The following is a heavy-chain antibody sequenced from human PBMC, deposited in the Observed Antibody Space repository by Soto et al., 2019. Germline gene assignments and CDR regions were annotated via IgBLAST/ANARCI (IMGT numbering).Heavy chain of an antibody. Sequence: QVQLVQSGAEVKKPGASVKVSCKASGYTFTSYYMHWVRQAPGQGLEWMGIINPSGGSTSYAQKFQGRVTMTRDTSTSTVYMELSSLRSEDTAVYYCARDSRGYSGYDRGGGALDIWGQGTMVTVSS. CDR1: GYTFTSYY. V-gene: IGHV1-46*03. CDR2: INPSGGST. J-gene: IGHJ3*02. D-gene: IGHD5-12*01. CDR3: ARDSRGYSGYDRGGGALDI.